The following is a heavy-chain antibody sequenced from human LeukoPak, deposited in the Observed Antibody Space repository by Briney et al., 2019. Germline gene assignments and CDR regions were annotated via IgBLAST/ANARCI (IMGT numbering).Heavy chain of an antibody. CDR3: ASQSYARFDP. CDR2: IQPDGSEQ. D-gene: IGHD3-16*01. Sequence: QTGGSLRLSCAASGFTFSSYSMNWVRQAPGKGLEWVGNIQPDGSEQYPVDSVKGRFTISRDNSRKLLFLQMNSLRVEDTAVYYCASQSYARFDPWGQGTLVTVSS. J-gene: IGHJ5*02. CDR1: GFTFSSYS. V-gene: IGHV3-7*01.